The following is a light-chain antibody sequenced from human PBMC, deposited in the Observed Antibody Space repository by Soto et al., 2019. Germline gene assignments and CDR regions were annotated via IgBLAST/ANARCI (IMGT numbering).Light chain of an antibody. J-gene: IGKJ3*01. CDR1: QSVSSSY. CDR3: QQYGSSFT. CDR2: GTS. V-gene: IGKV3-20*01. Sequence: EIVLTQSPGTLSLSPGERATLSCRASQSVSSSYLAWYQQKPGLAPRLLIYGTSSRATGIPDRFSGSGSGTDSTLTISRLEPEDLAVYYCQQYGSSFTFGPGTKVDIK.